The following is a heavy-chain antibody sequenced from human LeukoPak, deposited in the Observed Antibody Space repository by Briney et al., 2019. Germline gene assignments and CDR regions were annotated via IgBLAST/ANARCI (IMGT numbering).Heavy chain of an antibody. CDR1: GFTFRIYA. J-gene: IGHJ6*02. Sequence: GGSLRLSCAASGFTFRIYAMSWVRQAPGKGLEWVSGISGSDASTFYADSVMGRFTISRDNSMNTLYLQMNNVRAEDTAIYFCARRGSEWNSYFYPMDVWGQGTTVTVSS. V-gene: IGHV3-23*01. D-gene: IGHD3-3*01. CDR3: ARRGSEWNSYFYPMDV. CDR2: ISGSDAST.